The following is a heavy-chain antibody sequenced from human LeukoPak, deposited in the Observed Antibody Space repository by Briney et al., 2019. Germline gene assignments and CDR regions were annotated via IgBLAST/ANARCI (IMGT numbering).Heavy chain of an antibody. CDR1: GYTLTTYA. Sequence: ASVKVSCKASGYTLTTYAMNWVRQAPGQGLEWMGWINTNTGNPTYAQGFTGRVVFSLDTSVNTAYLQISSLKAEDTAVYYCARELVTMVRGVIFGLGYWGQGTLVTVSS. J-gene: IGHJ4*02. CDR3: ARELVTMVRGVIFGLGY. V-gene: IGHV7-4-1*02. D-gene: IGHD3-10*01. CDR2: INTNTGNP.